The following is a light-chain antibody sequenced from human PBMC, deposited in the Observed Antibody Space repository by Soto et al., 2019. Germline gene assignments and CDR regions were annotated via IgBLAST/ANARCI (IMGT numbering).Light chain of an antibody. CDR1: QSISSW. Sequence: DIQMTQSPATLSASVGDRVTITGRASQSISSWLAWYQQKPGKAPKLLIYKASSLESGVPSRFSGSGSGTEFTLTINSLQADDFATYYCQQHNSFSITFGQGTRLEIK. V-gene: IGKV1-5*03. CDR2: KAS. CDR3: QQHNSFSIT. J-gene: IGKJ5*01.